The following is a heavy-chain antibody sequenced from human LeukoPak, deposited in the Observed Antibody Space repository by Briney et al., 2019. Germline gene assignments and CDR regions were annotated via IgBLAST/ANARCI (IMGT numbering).Heavy chain of an antibody. V-gene: IGHV4-34*01. J-gene: IGHJ5*02. CDR3: VRRNRITMIVVVIRGPFDP. D-gene: IGHD3-22*01. CDR1: GGSFSGYY. CDR2: INHSGST. Sequence: SETLSLTCAVYGGSFSGYYWSWIRQPPGKGLEWIGEINHSGSTNYNPFLKSRVTISVDTSKNQFSLKLSSVTAADTAVYYCVRRNRITMIVVVIRGPFDPWGQGTLVTVSS.